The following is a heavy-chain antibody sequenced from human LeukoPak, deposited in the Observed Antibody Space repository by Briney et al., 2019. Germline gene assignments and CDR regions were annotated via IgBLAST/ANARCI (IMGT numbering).Heavy chain of an antibody. CDR3: ARQRTWRSAAFDI. Sequence: AETLSLTCTVSGGSISSYYWSWIRQPPGRGLEWIGDIYYRGSTNYNPSLKSRVTMSVDTSKNKFSLKLNSVTAADTAVYYCARQRTWRSAAFDIWGQGTMVIVSS. D-gene: IGHD3-3*01. V-gene: IGHV4-59*01. J-gene: IGHJ3*02. CDR2: IYYRGST. CDR1: GGSISSYY.